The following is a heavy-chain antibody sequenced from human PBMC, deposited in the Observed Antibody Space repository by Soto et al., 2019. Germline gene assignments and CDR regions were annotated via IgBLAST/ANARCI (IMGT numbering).Heavy chain of an antibody. J-gene: IGHJ3*02. D-gene: IGHD1-26*01. CDR1: GFTFSSYW. CDR2: IKQDGSEK. V-gene: IGHV3-7*05. CDR3: ARDRPWWELPAGDAFDI. Sequence: GGSLRLSCAASGFTFSSYWVSWVRQAPGKGLEWVANIKQDGSEKYYVDSVKGRFTISRDNAKNSLYLQMNSLRAEDTAVYYCARDRPWWELPAGDAFDIWGQGTMVTVSS.